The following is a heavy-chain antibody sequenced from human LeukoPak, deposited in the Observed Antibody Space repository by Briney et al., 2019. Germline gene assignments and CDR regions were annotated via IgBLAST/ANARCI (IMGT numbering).Heavy chain of an antibody. CDR1: GFTVNRTY. CDR3: ARYLRRDGRNVASLGFDI. D-gene: IGHD5-24*01. Sequence: GGSLRLSCAASGFTVNRTYMSWVRQAPGRGLEWVSVIYSGGATYYSDSVKGRFTISRDNSKNTLNLQMNSLRAEDTAVYYCARYLRRDGRNVASLGFDIWGQGTMVTVSS. V-gene: IGHV3-66*01. J-gene: IGHJ3*02. CDR2: IYSGGAT.